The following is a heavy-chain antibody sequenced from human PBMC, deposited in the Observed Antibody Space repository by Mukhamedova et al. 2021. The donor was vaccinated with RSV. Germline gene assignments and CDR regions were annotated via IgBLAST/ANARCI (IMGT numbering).Heavy chain of an antibody. J-gene: IGHJ4*01. Sequence: LEWVAVISYDGSNKYYADSVKGRFTISRDNSKNTLYLQMNSLRAEDTAVYYCARDGPYYRGLYYFD. CDR2: ISYDGSNK. CDR3: ARDGPYYRGLYYFD. V-gene: IGHV3-30-3*01. D-gene: IGHD1-26*01.